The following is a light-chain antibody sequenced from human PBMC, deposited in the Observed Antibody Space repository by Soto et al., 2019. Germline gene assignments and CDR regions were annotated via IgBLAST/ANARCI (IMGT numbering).Light chain of an antibody. V-gene: IGLV1-47*01. J-gene: IGLJ3*02. Sequence: QSVLTQPPSASGTPGQTVTISCSGSSSNIGSAYIYWYQHLPGTAPKLLIYRNNQRPSGVPDRFSASKSGTSASLAISGLRSEDDADYFCAAWDDSLSAWVFGGGTKLTVL. CDR2: RNN. CDR1: SSNIGSAY. CDR3: AAWDDSLSAWV.